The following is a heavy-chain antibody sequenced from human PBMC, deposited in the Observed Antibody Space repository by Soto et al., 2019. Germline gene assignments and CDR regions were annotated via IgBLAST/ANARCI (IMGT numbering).Heavy chain of an antibody. D-gene: IGHD3-16*01. CDR1: GFTFSSYA. CDR3: ARDTTWGYAFDI. CDR2: ISFDESNK. Sequence: QVQLVESGGGVVQPGRSLRLSCAASGFTFSSYAMHWVRQAPGKGLEWMAVISFDESNKYYSDSVKGRFTISRDNSKNTLYLQMNSLKPEDTAVYYCARDTTWGYAFDIWGQGTMVTVSS. V-gene: IGHV3-30-3*01. J-gene: IGHJ3*02.